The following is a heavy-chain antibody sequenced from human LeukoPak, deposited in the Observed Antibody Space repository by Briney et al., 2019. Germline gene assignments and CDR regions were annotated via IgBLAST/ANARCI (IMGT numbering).Heavy chain of an antibody. D-gene: IGHD6-19*01. CDR1: GGTFISYA. Sequence: GASVKVSCKASGGTFISYAISWVRQAPGQGLEWMGRIIPILGIANYAQKFQGRVTITADKSTSTAYMELSSLRSEDTAVYYCARWLEGDAFDIWGQGTMVTVSS. V-gene: IGHV1-69*04. CDR3: ARWLEGDAFDI. J-gene: IGHJ3*02. CDR2: IIPILGIA.